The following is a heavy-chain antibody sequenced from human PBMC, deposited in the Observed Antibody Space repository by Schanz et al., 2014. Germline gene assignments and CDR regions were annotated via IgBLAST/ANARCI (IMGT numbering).Heavy chain of an antibody. CDR1: GGTFSTYP. J-gene: IGHJ3*02. CDR2: IIPILGIA. D-gene: IGHD2-2*01. V-gene: IGHV1-69*02. Sequence: QVQLVHSGAEVKKPGSSMKVSCKASGGTFSTYPINWLRQAPGQGLEWMGRIIPILGIANYAQNFQGRVIKTADKSTSTAYMELSSLRYEDTALYYCARGTMPGTFDIWGQGTMVTVSS. CDR3: ARGTMPGTFDI.